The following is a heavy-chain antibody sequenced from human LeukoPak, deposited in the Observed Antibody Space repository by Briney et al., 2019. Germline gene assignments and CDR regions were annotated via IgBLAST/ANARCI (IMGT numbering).Heavy chain of an antibody. Sequence: GASVKVSCKASGYTFTGYYMHWVRQAPGQGLEWMGWINPHTGGTNYAQEFQGRVTVNRDTSMRRAYMELGGLTSDDTAVDYCARPYCSGGSCHDYFDYWGQGTLVTVSS. CDR2: INPHTGGT. CDR3: ARPYCSGGSCHDYFDY. V-gene: IGHV1-2*02. J-gene: IGHJ4*02. CDR1: GYTFTGYY. D-gene: IGHD2-15*01.